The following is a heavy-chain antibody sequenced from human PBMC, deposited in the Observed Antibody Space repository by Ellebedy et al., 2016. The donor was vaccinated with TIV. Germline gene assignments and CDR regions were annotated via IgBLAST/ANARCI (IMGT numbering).Heavy chain of an antibody. V-gene: IGHV1-24*01. D-gene: IGHD4-17*01. CDR3: ATAYGDYVHDAFDI. J-gene: IGHJ3*02. Sequence: AASVKVSCKVSGYTLTELSMHWVRQAPGQGLEWMGGFDPEDGETIYAQKFQGRVTMTEDTSTDTAYMELSSLRSEDTAVYYCATAYGDYVHDAFDIWGQGTMVTVSS. CDR2: FDPEDGET. CDR1: GYTLTELS.